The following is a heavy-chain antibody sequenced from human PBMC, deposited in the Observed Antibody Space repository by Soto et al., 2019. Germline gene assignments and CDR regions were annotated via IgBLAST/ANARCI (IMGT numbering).Heavy chain of an antibody. V-gene: IGHV4-31*02. CDR3: ARVVPMGILITN. CDR1: GGSISSGGYY. CDR2: IYYSGST. J-gene: IGHJ4*02. Sequence: TSETLSLTWTVSGGSISSGGYYWSWIRQHPGKGLEWIGYIYYSGSTYYNPSLKSRVTISVDTSKNQFSLKLSSVTAADTAVYYCARVVPMGILITNWGQGTLVTVSS. D-gene: IGHD3-9*01.